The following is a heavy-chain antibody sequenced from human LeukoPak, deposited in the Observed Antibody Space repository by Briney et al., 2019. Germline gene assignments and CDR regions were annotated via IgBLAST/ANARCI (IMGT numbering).Heavy chain of an antibody. CDR3: ARNVLLWFGESLLDYGMDV. J-gene: IGHJ6*04. V-gene: IGHV3-21*01. D-gene: IGHD3-10*01. CDR1: GFTFSSYS. Sequence: GGSLRLSCAASGFTFSSYSMNWVRQAPGKGLEWVSSISSSSSYIYYADSVKGRFTISRDSAKNSLYLQMNSLRAEDTAVYYCARNVLLWFGESLLDYGMDVWGKGTTVTVSS. CDR2: ISSSSSYI.